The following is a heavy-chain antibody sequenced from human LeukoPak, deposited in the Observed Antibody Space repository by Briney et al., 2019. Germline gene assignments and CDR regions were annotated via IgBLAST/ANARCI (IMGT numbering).Heavy chain of an antibody. CDR1: GFTFSNVW. V-gene: IGHV3-15*01. CDR2: IKKKTEGGTT. Sequence: GGSLRLSWAASGFTFSNVWMNWVRQAPGKGLEWLGRIKKKTEGGTTDYAAPVKGRFTISRDDSKNTLYLQMDSLNTEDTAVYYCTTRLLTTNDYWGQGTLVTVSS. J-gene: IGHJ4*02. CDR3: TTRLLTTNDY. D-gene: IGHD3-9*01.